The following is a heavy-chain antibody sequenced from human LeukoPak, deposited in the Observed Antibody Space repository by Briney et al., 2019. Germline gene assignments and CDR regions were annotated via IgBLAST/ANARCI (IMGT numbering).Heavy chain of an antibody. CDR2: IFYSGST. CDR3: ARCGYGSGSYYLFGGPYDAFDI. CDR1: GGSISTSNYY. J-gene: IGHJ3*02. Sequence: PSETLSLTCTVSGGSISTSNYYWGWIRQPPGKGLEWIGNIFYSGSTYYSPSLKSRVTISLDTSRNQFSLKLNSVTAADTAVYYCARCGYGSGSYYLFGGPYDAFDIWGQGTMVTVSS. D-gene: IGHD3-10*01. V-gene: IGHV4-39*07.